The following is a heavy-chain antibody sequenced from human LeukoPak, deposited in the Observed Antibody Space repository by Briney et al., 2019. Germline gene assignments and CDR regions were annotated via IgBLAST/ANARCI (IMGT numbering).Heavy chain of an antibody. Sequence: GGSLRLSCAASGFTFSSYCMHWVSQAPGKGLEWVAVIWYDGSNKYYADSVKGRFTISRDNSKNTLYLQMNSLRAEDTAVYYCARDRGSYWDGGNDYWGQGTLVTVSS. CDR2: IWYDGSNK. D-gene: IGHD1-26*01. CDR1: GFTFSSYC. V-gene: IGHV3-33*01. J-gene: IGHJ4*02. CDR3: ARDRGSYWDGGNDY.